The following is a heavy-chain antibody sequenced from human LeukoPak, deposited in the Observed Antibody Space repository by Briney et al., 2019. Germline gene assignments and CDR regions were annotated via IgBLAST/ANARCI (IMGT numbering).Heavy chain of an antibody. D-gene: IGHD3-22*01. CDR2: ISSSSSYI. Sequence: GGSLRLSCAASGFTFSSYAMSWVRQAPGKGLEWVSSISSSSSYIYYADSVKGRFTISRDNAKNSLYLQMNSLRAEDTAVYYCASRYYYDSSGAFDIWGQGTMVTVSS. V-gene: IGHV3-21*01. J-gene: IGHJ3*02. CDR1: GFTFSSYA. CDR3: ASRYYYDSSGAFDI.